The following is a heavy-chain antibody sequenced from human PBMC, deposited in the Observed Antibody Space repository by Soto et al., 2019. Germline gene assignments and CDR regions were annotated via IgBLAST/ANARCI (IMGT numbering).Heavy chain of an antibody. Sequence: ASVKVSCKASGYTFTSYGISWVRQAPGQGLEWMGWISAYNGNTNYAQKLQGRVTMTTDTSTSTAYMELRSLRSDDTAVYYCARSPPYYDFWSGPRPGYYYYYMDVWGKGTKVTVSS. D-gene: IGHD3-3*01. CDR2: ISAYNGNT. V-gene: IGHV1-18*01. J-gene: IGHJ6*03. CDR1: GYTFTSYG. CDR3: ARSPPYYDFWSGPRPGYYYYYMDV.